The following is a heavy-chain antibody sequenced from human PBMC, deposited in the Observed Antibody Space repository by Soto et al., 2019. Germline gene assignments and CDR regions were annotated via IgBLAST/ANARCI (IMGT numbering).Heavy chain of an antibody. V-gene: IGHV4-39*01. CDR3: ARQATTSWSY. J-gene: IGHJ4*02. CDR1: GGSISSATYY. D-gene: IGHD2-2*01. CDR2: IYYSGST. Sequence: QLEMQASGPGLVRPSETLSLTCTVSGGSISSATYYWGWIRQPPGQGLEWVGSIYYSGSTYYSPSLKSRVTISLDTSMNQFSLKLTSVSAADTAMYYCARQATTSWSYWGQGTLVTVSS.